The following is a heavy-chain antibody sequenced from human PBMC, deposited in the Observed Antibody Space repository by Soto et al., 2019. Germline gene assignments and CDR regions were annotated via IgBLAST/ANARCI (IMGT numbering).Heavy chain of an antibody. J-gene: IGHJ6*02. CDR1: GFTFRDSH. V-gene: IGHV3-11*01. CDR2: IGSSGTTI. D-gene: IGHD2-21*01. Sequence: PGGSLRLSCAASGFTFRDSHMSWIRRAPGKGLEWVSYIGSSGTTIYYADSVKGRFTISRDNAKNSLYLQMNSLRAEDTAIYYCARDILVTSGMDVWGQGTTVTVSS. CDR3: ARDILVTSGMDV.